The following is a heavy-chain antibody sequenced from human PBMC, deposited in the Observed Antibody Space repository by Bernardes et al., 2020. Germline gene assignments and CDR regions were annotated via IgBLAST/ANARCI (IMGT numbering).Heavy chain of an antibody. D-gene: IGHD3-22*01. J-gene: IGHJ5*02. CDR1: GGSVSSGSYY. CDR3: ARDPRGSSGLNWFDP. CDR2: IYYSGST. V-gene: IGHV4-61*01. Sequence: SETLSLTCTVSGGSVSSGSYYWSWIRQPPGKGLEWIGYIYYSGSTNYNPSLKSRVTISVDTSKNQFSLKLSSVTAADTAVYYCARDPRGSSGLNWFDPWGQGTLVTVSS.